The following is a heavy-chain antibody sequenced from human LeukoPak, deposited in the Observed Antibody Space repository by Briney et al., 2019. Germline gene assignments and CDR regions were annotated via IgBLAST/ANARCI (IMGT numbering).Heavy chain of an antibody. V-gene: IGHV3-23*01. J-gene: IGHJ4*02. CDR2: LNEDGGYT. CDR3: VRDFSCSGGSCPLFDS. D-gene: IGHD2-15*01. Sequence: GGSLRLSCAASGFTFNIYAMSWVPQAPGKGLAWVSGLNEDGGYTYYADSVKGPITISRDNSENTLYLQMSSLRAEDTAIYYCVRDFSCSGGSCPLFDSWGQGTLVSVSS. CDR1: GFTFNIYA.